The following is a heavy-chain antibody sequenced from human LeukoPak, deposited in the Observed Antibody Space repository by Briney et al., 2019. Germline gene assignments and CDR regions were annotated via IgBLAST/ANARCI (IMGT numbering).Heavy chain of an antibody. V-gene: IGHV1-69*02. D-gene: IGHD3-22*01. CDR2: IIPILGIA. CDR1: GGTFSSYT. CDR3: ASDYYYSSGYYR. Sequence: SVKVSCKASGGTFSSYTISWVRQAPGQGPEWMGRIIPILGIAHYAQKFQGRVTITADKSPSTAYMELSSLRSEDTAVYYCASDYYYSSGYYRWGQGTLVTVSS. J-gene: IGHJ5*02.